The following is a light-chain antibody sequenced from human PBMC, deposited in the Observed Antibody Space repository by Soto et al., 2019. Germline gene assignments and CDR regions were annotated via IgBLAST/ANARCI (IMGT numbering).Light chain of an antibody. V-gene: IGLV2-14*01. CDR1: SSDVGGYNY. Sequence: QSALTQPASVSGSPGQSITISCTGTSSDVGGYNYVSWYQQHPGKAPKLMIYDVSARPSGVSNRFSGSKSGNTASLTISGVQAEDEADYYCSSYTGNVVFGGGTKLTVL. CDR3: SSYTGNVV. CDR2: DVS. J-gene: IGLJ2*01.